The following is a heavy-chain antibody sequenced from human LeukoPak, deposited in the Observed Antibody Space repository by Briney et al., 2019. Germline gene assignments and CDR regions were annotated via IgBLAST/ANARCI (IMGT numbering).Heavy chain of an antibody. CDR2: ISGSGGST. Sequence: TGGSLRLSCAASGFTFSSYGMSWVRQAPGKGLEWVSAISGSGGSTYYADSVKGRFTISRDNAKNTLYLQMNSLRAEDTAVYYCARDGRSSLTSDYWGQGTLVTVSS. CDR3: ARDGRSSLTSDY. V-gene: IGHV3-23*01. CDR1: GFTFSSYG. J-gene: IGHJ4*02. D-gene: IGHD1-26*01.